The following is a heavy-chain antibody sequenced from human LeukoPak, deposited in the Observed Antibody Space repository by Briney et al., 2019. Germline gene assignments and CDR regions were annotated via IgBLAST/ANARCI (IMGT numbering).Heavy chain of an antibody. D-gene: IGHD3-10*01. Sequence: GGSLRLSCAASGFTFSSYSMNWVRQAPGKGLEWVSSISSSSSYIYYADSVKGRFTISRDNAKNSLYLQMNSLRAEDTAVYYYARDPLLWFGEIPHFDYWGQGTLVTVSS. CDR1: GFTFSSYS. CDR2: ISSSSSYI. CDR3: ARDPLLWFGEIPHFDY. V-gene: IGHV3-21*01. J-gene: IGHJ4*02.